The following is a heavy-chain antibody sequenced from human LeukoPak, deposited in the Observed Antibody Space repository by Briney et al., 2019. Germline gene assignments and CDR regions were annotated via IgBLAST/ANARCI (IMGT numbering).Heavy chain of an antibody. CDR1: GFTFSSYA. CDR3: ARVETGAGYYYYMDV. CDR2: ISYDGSNK. Sequence: GGSLRLSCAASGFTFSSYAMHWVRQAPGKGLEWVAVISYDGSNKYYADSVKGRFTISRDNSKNTLYLQMNSLRAEDTAVYYCARVETGAGYYYYMDVWGKGTTVTVSS. V-gene: IGHV3-30*01. J-gene: IGHJ6*03. D-gene: IGHD1-26*01.